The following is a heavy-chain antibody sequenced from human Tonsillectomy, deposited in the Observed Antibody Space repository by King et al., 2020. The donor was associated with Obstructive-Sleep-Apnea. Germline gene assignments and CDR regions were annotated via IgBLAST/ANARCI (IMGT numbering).Heavy chain of an antibody. CDR3: ARPYYDRNGYYYPYFDS. V-gene: IGHV3-30*04. J-gene: IGHJ4*02. Sequence: VQLVESGGGVVQPGRSLRLSCAASGFGFSTFDMHWVRQAPGKGLEWVAVISYDGGDEDYADSVKGRFTISRDNSKSTLYLEMNSPRSEDTAVYYCARPYYDRNGYYYPYFDSWGQGTLITVSS. CDR2: ISYDGGDE. D-gene: IGHD3-22*01. CDR1: GFGFSTFD.